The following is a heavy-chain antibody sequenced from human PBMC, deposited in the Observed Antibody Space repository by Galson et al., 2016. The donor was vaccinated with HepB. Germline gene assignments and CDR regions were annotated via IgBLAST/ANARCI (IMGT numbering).Heavy chain of an antibody. J-gene: IGHJ1*01. CDR3: ARYGDEAGWNFHQ. CDR1: GFTFSKAW. V-gene: IGHV3-7*03. CDR2: IKEDASKA. Sequence: SLRLSCAASGFTFSKAWMNWVHQAPGKGLEWVASIKEDASKAFYADSVKGRFTISRDNVEDSLSLQMNSLRSEDTAVYYCARYGDEAGWNFHQWGQGTLVTVSS. D-gene: IGHD6-19*01.